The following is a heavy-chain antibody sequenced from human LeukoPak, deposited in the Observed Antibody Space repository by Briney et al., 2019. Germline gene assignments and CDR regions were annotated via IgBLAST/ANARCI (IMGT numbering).Heavy chain of an antibody. J-gene: IGHJ4*02. Sequence: GGSLRLSCTASGFPFSSYWMDWVRQAPGKGLLWVSRINSDGSSTTYADSVKGRFTISRDNAKNTLYLQMNSLRAEDTAVYYCTRPTSTYSASGSYIVWGQGTLVTVSS. V-gene: IGHV3-74*01. CDR3: TRPTSTYSASGSYIV. CDR2: INSDGSST. CDR1: GFPFSSYW. D-gene: IGHD3-10*01.